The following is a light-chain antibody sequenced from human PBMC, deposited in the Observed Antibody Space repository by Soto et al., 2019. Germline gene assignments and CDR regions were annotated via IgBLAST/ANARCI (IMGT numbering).Light chain of an antibody. J-gene: IGKJ1*01. CDR2: GAS. CDR3: QKYNGAPRT. Sequence: DFQMTQSPSSLSASVGDRVTITCRASQDISNYLAWYQQKPGKVPKVLIYGASTLQSGVPSRFSGSGSGTDFTLTISSLQPEDVATYYCQKYNGAPRTFGQGTRVELK. CDR1: QDISNY. V-gene: IGKV1-27*01.